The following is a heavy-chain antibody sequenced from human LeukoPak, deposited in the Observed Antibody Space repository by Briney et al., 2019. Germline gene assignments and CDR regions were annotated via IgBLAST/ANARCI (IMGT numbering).Heavy chain of an antibody. Sequence: PGGSLRLSCAVSGFTFSSYWMRWVRQAPGKGLEWVANIKQDGSEKYYVDSVKGRFTISRDNAKNSLYLQMNSLRAEDTAVYYCARYGDYPFNWFDPWGQGTLVTVSS. D-gene: IGHD4-17*01. CDR3: ARYGDYPFNWFDP. J-gene: IGHJ5*02. V-gene: IGHV3-7*01. CDR2: IKQDGSEK. CDR1: GFTFSSYW.